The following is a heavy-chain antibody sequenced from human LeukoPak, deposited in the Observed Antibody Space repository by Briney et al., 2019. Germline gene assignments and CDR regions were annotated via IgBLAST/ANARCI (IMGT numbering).Heavy chain of an antibody. CDR3: ASSSLLDYGAYGSVWFDP. Sequence: ASVKVSCKASGYTFTGSYMHWVRQAPGQGLEWMGWINPNSGGTNYAQKFQGRVTMTRDTSISTAYMELSRLRSDDTAVYYCASSSLLDYGAYGSVWFDPWGQGTLVTVSS. CDR1: GYTFTGSY. J-gene: IGHJ5*02. CDR2: INPNSGGT. V-gene: IGHV1-2*02. D-gene: IGHD3-16*01.